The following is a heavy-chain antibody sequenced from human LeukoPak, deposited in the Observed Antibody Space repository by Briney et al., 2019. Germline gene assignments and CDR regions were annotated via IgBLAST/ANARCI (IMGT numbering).Heavy chain of an antibody. D-gene: IGHD3-10*01. V-gene: IGHV3-74*01. CDR2: INSDGRST. J-gene: IGHJ4*02. Sequence: PGGSLRLSCEASGFTFSDYWMHWVRQAPGKGLVWVSRINSDGRSTTYADSVKGRFTVSRDNAKNTLYLQMNSLRAEDTAVYYCAKDGVWFGELPYFDYWGQGTLVTVSS. CDR1: GFTFSDYW. CDR3: AKDGVWFGELPYFDY.